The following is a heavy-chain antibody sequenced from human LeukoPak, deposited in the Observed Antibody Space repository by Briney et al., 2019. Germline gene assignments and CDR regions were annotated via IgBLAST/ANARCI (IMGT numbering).Heavy chain of an antibody. CDR2: INHSGST. V-gene: IGHV4-39*07. D-gene: IGHD3-22*01. CDR3: ARTLEEYYYDSSGSAYFQH. J-gene: IGHJ1*01. CDR1: GGSISSGGYY. Sequence: SETLSLTCTVSGGSISSGGYYWSWIRQPPGKGLEWIGEINHSGSTNYNPSLKSRVTISVDTSKNQFSLKLSSVTAADTAVYYCARTLEEYYYDSSGSAYFQHWGQGTLVTVSS.